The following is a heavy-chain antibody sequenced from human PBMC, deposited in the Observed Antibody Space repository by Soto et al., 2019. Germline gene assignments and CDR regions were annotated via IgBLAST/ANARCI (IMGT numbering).Heavy chain of an antibody. Sequence: GGSLRLSCAASGFTFSGSAMHWVRQASGKGLEWVGRIRSKANSYATAYAASVKGRFTISRDDSKNTAYLQMNSLKTEDTAVYYCTSSSSGYYGYYYGMDVWGQGTTVTVSS. V-gene: IGHV3-73*01. CDR1: GFTFSGSA. CDR2: IRSKANSYAT. J-gene: IGHJ6*02. D-gene: IGHD3-22*01. CDR3: TSSSSGYYGYYYGMDV.